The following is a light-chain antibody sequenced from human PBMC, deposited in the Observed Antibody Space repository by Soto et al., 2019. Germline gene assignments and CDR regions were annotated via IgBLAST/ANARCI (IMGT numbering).Light chain of an antibody. V-gene: IGKV3D-7*01. CDR2: GAS. J-gene: IGKJ1*01. Sequence: EMALTLPPYSLCCSPNYRATLSFRTSQSLSSINLAWFQQKPGQAPRLLIYGASTRAIDTPARFSGSGSETESTLTICSLQSEDFAVYYCQQDNKFTRTFGQGTKAEIK. CDR1: QSLSSIN. CDR3: QQDNKFTRT.